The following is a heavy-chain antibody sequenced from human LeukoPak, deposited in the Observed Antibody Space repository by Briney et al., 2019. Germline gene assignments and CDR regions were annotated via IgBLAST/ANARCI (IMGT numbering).Heavy chain of an antibody. V-gene: IGHV3-11*03. CDR2: ISSTSSQT. D-gene: IGHD2-15*01. J-gene: IGHJ3*01. CDR1: GFTFSDYY. CDR3: ARPDRALLHDAFDV. Sequence: PGGSLRLSCAVSGFTFSDYYMSWVRQAPGKGLEWVSYISSTSSQTNYADSVKGRFIISRDNAKNSLYLQMNSLRADDTAVYYCARPDRALLHDAFDVWGQGTMVTVSS.